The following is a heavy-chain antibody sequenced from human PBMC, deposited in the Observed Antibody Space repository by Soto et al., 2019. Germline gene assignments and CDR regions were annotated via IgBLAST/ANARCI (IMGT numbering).Heavy chain of an antibody. Sequence: QVQLVESGGGVVQPGRSLRLSCAASGFTFSSYGMHWVRQAPGKGLTRVAVIWYDGSNKYYADSLKGRFTIASDNSRNTVYLKLICVRAEDTAVYYCASAPGPHMVRGVMRFDYWGQGTLVAVSS. J-gene: IGHJ4*02. CDR3: ASAPGPHMVRGVMRFDY. CDR2: IWYDGSNK. D-gene: IGHD3-10*01. CDR1: GFTFSSYG. V-gene: IGHV3-33*01.